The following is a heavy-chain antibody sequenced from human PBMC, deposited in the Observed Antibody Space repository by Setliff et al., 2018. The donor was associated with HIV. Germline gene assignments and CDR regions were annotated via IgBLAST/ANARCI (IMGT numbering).Heavy chain of an antibody. J-gene: IGHJ6*03. CDR1: GDSISSYY. D-gene: IGHD3-10*01. CDR2: IYTSGIT. CDR3: ARDRRGYYYGSGSCYMDV. Sequence: KPSETLSLTCTVSGDSISSYYWSWIRQPPGKGLEWIGYIYTSGITDYNPSLKSRVTVSGDTPKNQFSLKLSSVTAADTAVYYCARDRRGYYYGSGSCYMDVWGTGTTVTVSS. V-gene: IGHV4-4*08.